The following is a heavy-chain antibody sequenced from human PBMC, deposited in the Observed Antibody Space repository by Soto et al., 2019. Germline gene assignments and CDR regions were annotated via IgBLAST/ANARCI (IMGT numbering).Heavy chain of an antibody. CDR1: GYTFTSYG. V-gene: IGHV1-18*04. J-gene: IGHJ5*02. D-gene: IGHD1-26*01. CDR2: ISAYNGNT. CDR3: ERDQAGGRLDP. Sequence: DSVKVSCKASGYTFTSYGISWVRQAPGQGLEWMGWISAYNGNTNYAQKLQGRVTMTTDTSTSTAYMELRSLRSDDTAVYYCERDQAGGRLDPWGQGTLVTVYS.